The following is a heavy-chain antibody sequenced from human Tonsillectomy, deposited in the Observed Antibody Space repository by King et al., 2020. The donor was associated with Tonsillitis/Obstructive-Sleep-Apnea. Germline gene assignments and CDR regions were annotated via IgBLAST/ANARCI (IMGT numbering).Heavy chain of an antibody. CDR1: GGSFSGYY. CDR3: ARRDNGYYMDV. Sequence: VQLQQWGAGLLKPSETLSLTCAVYGGSFSGYYWSWIRQPPRKGLEWIGEINHSGSTNYKPSLKSRVTISVDTSKNQFSLRLTPVTAADTAVYYCARRDNGYYMDVWGKGTTVTVSS. CDR2: INHSGST. V-gene: IGHV4-34*01. J-gene: IGHJ6*03. D-gene: IGHD2-8*01.